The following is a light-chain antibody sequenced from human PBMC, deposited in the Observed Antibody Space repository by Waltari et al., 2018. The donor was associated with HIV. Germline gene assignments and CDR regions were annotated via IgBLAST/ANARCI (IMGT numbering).Light chain of an antibody. J-gene: IGKJ1*01. Sequence: EIVMTQSPATLSVSPGERATLSCRASQTVSSNLAWYQQKHGQAPRLLLHGASSRATCFPARFSGSGSGREFTLTISSLQSEDFAVYYCQQYYKWPRTFGQGTKVEI. CDR2: GAS. CDR3: QQYYKWPRT. CDR1: QTVSSN. V-gene: IGKV3-15*01.